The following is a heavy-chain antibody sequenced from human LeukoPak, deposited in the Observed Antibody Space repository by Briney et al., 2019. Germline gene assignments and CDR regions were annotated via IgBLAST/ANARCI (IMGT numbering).Heavy chain of an antibody. D-gene: IGHD5-24*01. Sequence: SQTLSLTCAVSGDSISSGGYSWSWIRQPPGKGLEWIGYIYHGGSAYYGPSLKSRVNISVDKSKNQFSLELSSMTAADTAVYYSGGQFKWFDPGAREPWSPSPQ. CDR2: IYHGGSA. V-gene: IGHV4-30-2*01. J-gene: IGHJ5*02. CDR1: GDSISSGGYS. CDR3: GGQFKWFDP.